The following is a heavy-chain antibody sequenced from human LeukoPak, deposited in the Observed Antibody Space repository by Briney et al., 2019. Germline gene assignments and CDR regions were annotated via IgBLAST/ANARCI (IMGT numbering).Heavy chain of an antibody. V-gene: IGHV3-74*01. Sequence: GGSLRLSCATSGLTFRTTWMHWVRQAPGKGLMWVSRMNGEGTTIDYADSVKGRFTVSRYYAKNTLFLQMNNLRTEDTALYFCATARTFRFEYWGQGSLVIVSA. CDR1: GLTFRTTW. CDR3: ATARTFRFEY. CDR2: MNGEGTTI. J-gene: IGHJ4*02.